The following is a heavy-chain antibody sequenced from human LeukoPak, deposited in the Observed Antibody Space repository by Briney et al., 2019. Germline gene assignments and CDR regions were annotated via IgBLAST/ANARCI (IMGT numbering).Heavy chain of an antibody. Sequence: GGSLRLSCAASGFTFSEYYMSWIRQAPGKGLEGISYISASGSSIQYADSVKARFPTSRDNPKSSLFLQMNSLRAEDTAVYYCARTSSALLDYWGQGTLVTVSS. CDR2: ISASGSSI. V-gene: IGHV3-11*04. CDR3: ARTSSALLDY. J-gene: IGHJ4*02. CDR1: GFTFSEYY. D-gene: IGHD3-16*01.